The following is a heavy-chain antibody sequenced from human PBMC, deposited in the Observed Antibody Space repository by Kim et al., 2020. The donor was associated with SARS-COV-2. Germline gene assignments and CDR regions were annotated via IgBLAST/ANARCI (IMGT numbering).Heavy chain of an antibody. J-gene: IGHJ5*02. CDR2: IKSDGSDT. V-gene: IGHV3-74*01. CDR3: ARGSFQQGFDP. D-gene: IGHD6-13*01. Sequence: GGSLRLSCEASGFNFSSYWMNWVRQGPGKGLVWVSRIKSDGSDTHYADSVKGRFTISRDNAKNTLHLQLNSLGVEDTAIYYCARGSFQQGFDPWGQGTLVTVSS. CDR1: GFNFSSYW.